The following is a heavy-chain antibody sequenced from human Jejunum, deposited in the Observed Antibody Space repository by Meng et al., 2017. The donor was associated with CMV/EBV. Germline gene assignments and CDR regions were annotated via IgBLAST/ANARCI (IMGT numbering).Heavy chain of an antibody. CDR1: FSLTTSGVG. J-gene: IGHJ5*02. V-gene: IGHV2-5*02. CDR2: VYWDDDK. D-gene: IGHD6-13*01. CDR3: ARSGGSTWYEEKNRFDP. Sequence: FSLTTSGVGVGWIRQPPGKALEWLALVYWDDDKRYNPSLKSRLTITRDTSKNQVVLTMTNMDPADIATYFCARSGGSTWYEEKNRFDPWGQGTLVTVSS.